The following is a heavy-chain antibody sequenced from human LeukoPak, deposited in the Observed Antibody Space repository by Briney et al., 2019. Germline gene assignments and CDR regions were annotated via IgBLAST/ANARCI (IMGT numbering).Heavy chain of an antibody. CDR1: GYTFTGYY. CDR2: INPNSGGT. D-gene: IGHD3-10*01. J-gene: IGHJ3*02. Sequence: ASVKVSCKASGYTFTGYYMHWVRQAPGQGLEWMGWINPNSGGTNYAQKFQGRVTMTRDTSTSTVYMELSSLRSEDTAVYYCARGWFGELNDAFDIWGQGTMVTVSS. CDR3: ARGWFGELNDAFDI. V-gene: IGHV1-2*02.